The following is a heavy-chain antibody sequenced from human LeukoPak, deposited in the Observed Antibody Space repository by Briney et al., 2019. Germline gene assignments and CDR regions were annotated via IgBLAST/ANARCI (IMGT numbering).Heavy chain of an antibody. CDR1: GGSISSYY. CDR3: ARGGDILTGYPNYFDY. J-gene: IGHJ4*02. Sequence: SETLSLTCTVSGGSISSYYWSWIRQPPGKGLEWIGYIYYSRSTNYNPSLKSRVTISVDTSKNQFSLKLSSVTAADTAVYYCARGGDILTGYPNYFDYWGQGTLVTVSS. CDR2: IYYSRST. V-gene: IGHV4-59*01. D-gene: IGHD3-9*01.